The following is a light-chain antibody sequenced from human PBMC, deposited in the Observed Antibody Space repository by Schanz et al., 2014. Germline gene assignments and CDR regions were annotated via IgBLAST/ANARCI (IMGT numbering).Light chain of an antibody. CDR2: DVS. CDR3: SSYTSSSTLYV. V-gene: IGLV2-14*01. J-gene: IGLJ1*01. Sequence: QSALIQPPSVSGSPGQSITISCTGTSNDVGGYKYVSWYQQHPGKAPRLMIYDVSNRPSGVSNRFSGSKSGNSASLTISGLQAEDEADYYCSSYTSSSTLYVFGTGTKLTVL. CDR1: SNDVGGYKY.